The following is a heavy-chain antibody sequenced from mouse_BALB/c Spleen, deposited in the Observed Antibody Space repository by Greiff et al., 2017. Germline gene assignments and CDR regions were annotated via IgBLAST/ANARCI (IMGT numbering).Heavy chain of an antibody. CDR3: ARNDWDLYYAMDY. CDR1: GFSLTSYG. D-gene: IGHD4-1*01. CDR2: IWSGGST. V-gene: IGHV2-2*02. Sequence: QVQLKESGPGLVQPSQSLSITCTVSGFSLTSYGVHWVRQSPGKGLEWLGVIWSGGSTDYNAAFISRLSISKDNSKSQVFFKMNSLQANDTAIYYCARNDWDLYYAMDYWGQGTSVTVSS. J-gene: IGHJ4*01.